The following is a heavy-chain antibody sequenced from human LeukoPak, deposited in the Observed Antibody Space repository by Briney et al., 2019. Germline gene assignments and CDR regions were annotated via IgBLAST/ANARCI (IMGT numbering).Heavy chain of an antibody. CDR2: ISYDGSNK. J-gene: IGHJ4*02. CDR1: RFVLNNYG. CDR3: AKGLGQWLVMFDS. V-gene: IGHV3-30*18. D-gene: IGHD6-19*01. Sequence: GGSLRLSCAPSRFVLNNYGMHCVPQAPGQGLEWEAVISYDGSNKYYTDSVKGRFTISRDNSKNTLYLQMNSLRAEDTAVYSCAKGLGQWLVMFDSWGQGTLVTVSS.